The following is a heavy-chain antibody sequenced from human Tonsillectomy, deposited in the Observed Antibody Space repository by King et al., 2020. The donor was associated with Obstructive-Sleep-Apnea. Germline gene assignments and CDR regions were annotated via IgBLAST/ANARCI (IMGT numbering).Heavy chain of an antibody. CDR2: INTRGTT. CDR3: AKEGGGSGVYWVDS. CDR1: GFTFSSYA. J-gene: IGHJ4*02. Sequence: EVQLVESGGGMAQPGGSLRLSCAASGFTFSSYAISWVRQAPGKGLEWVSAINTRGTTFYAGSVRGRFTISRDNSKYTVDLQVNSLRAEDTALYYCAKEGGGSGVYWVDSWGQGTLVTASS. D-gene: IGHD3-10*01. V-gene: IGHV3-23*04.